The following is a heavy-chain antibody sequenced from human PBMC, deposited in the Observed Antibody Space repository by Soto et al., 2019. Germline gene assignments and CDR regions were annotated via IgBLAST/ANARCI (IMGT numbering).Heavy chain of an antibody. Sequence: QVQLVQSGAEEKKPGASVKVSCKASGYTFTSYAMHWVRQAPGQRLEWMGWINAGNGNTKCSQKFQDRVTITRDTSGSTDDMELSSLKAEDTAVYYCARGESVVGDYWGQGTLVTVSS. CDR1: GYTFTSYA. CDR3: ARGESVVGDY. J-gene: IGHJ4*02. CDR2: INAGNGNT. V-gene: IGHV1-3*05. D-gene: IGHD2-2*01.